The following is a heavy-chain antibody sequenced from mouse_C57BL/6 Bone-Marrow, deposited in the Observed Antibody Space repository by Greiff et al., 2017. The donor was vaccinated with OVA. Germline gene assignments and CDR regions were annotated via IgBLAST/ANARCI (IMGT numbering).Heavy chain of an antibody. Sequence: QVHVKQPGAELVKPGASVKLSCKASGYTFTSYWMQWVKQRPGQGLEWIGEIDPSDSYTNYNQKFKGKATLTVDTASSTAYMQLSSLTSEDSAVYYCARYLSVWGTGTTVTVSS. CDR1: GYTFTSYW. J-gene: IGHJ1*03. CDR2: IDPSDSYT. V-gene: IGHV1-50*01. D-gene: IGHD5-1*01. CDR3: ARYLSV.